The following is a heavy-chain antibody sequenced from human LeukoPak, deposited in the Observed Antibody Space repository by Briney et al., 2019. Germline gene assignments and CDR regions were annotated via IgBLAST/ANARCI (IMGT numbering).Heavy chain of an antibody. V-gene: IGHV4-59*08. CDR2: ISHSGTT. D-gene: IGHD2-21*01. CDR3: ARGGDLYYYMDV. Sequence: SETLSLTCIVSGGSISSYSWNWIRQSPGKGLEWVGYISHSGTTSYNSYVRSRVTISVDTSKNQLSLKLTSVTAADTAVYYCARGGDLYYYMDVWGKGTTVTVSS. J-gene: IGHJ6*03. CDR1: GGSISSYS.